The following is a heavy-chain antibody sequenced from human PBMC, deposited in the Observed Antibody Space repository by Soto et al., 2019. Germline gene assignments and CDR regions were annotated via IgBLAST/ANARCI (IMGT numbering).Heavy chain of an antibody. CDR2: ISAYNGNT. CDR3: ARVLYSSSWYSEYYYYGMDV. V-gene: IGHV1-18*01. D-gene: IGHD6-13*01. CDR1: GYTFTSYG. J-gene: IGHJ6*02. Sequence: ASVKVSCKASGYTFTSYGISWVRQAPGQGLEWMGWISAYNGNTNYAQKLQGRVTMTTDTSTSTAYMELRSLRSDDTAVYYCARVLYSSSWYSEYYYYGMDVWGQGTTVTVSS.